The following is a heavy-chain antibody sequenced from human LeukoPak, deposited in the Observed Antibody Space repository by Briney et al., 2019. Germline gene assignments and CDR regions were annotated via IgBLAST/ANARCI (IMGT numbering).Heavy chain of an antibody. CDR2: ISDSGTHI. J-gene: IGHJ6*02. D-gene: IGHD3-3*01. CDR3: ARDNFLLARAFGMDV. V-gene: IGHV3-48*02. Sequence: PGGSLRLSCAASGFSFSSYSLNWVRQAPGKGLEWLSYISDSGTHIYYADSVKGRFTISRDNAKNSLYLQMNSLRDEDSALYFCARDNFLLARAFGMDVWGQGTAVTVSS. CDR1: GFSFSSYS.